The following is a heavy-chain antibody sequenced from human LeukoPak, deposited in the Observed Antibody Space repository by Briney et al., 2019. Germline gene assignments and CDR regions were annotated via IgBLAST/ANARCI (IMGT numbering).Heavy chain of an antibody. V-gene: IGHV1-69*05. CDR3: AREGDSSGWPGTFDY. J-gene: IGHJ4*02. CDR1: GGTFSSYA. CDR2: IIPIFGTA. Sequence: SVKVSCKASGGTFSSYAISWVRQAPGQGLEWMGGIIPIFGTANYAQKFQGRVTITTDESTSTAYMELSSLRSEDTAVYYCAREGDSSGWPGTFDYWGQGTLVTVSS. D-gene: IGHD6-19*01.